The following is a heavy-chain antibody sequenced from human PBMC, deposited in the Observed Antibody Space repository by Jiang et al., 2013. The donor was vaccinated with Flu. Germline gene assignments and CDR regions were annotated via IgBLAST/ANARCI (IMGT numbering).Heavy chain of an antibody. CDR2: IDTNNGSP. V-gene: IGHV7-4-1*02. Sequence: QGPEWMGWIDTNNGSPTYAPGLSQDAFVFSLDTSVSTAYLEINSLETEDTAVYFCARDPGVGRPIPPGIFDYWGQGTLVTVSS. CDR3: ARDPGVGRPIPPGIFDY. D-gene: IGHD3-10*01. J-gene: IGHJ4*02.